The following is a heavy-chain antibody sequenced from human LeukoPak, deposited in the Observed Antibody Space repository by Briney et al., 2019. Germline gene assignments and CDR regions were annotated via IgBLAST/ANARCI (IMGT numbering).Heavy chain of an antibody. CDR3: AREGELWLHFDY. J-gene: IGHJ4*02. CDR2: IRSKANSYAT. V-gene: IGHV3-73*01. Sequence: PGGSLRLSCAASGFTFSGSAMHWVRQASGKGLEWVGRIRSKANSYATAYAASVKGRFTISRDDSKNTAYLQMNSLRAEDTAVYYCAREGELWLHFDYWGQGTLVTVSS. CDR1: GFTFSGSA. D-gene: IGHD5-18*01.